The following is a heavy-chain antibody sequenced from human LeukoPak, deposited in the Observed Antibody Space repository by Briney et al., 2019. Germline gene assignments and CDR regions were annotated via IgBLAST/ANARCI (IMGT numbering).Heavy chain of an antibody. CDR3: ARGGYSSSWYWGGLVFDY. Sequence: AASVKVSCKASGYTLNSNGITWVRQAPGQGLEWMGWISAYNANTNFAQELQGRVTMTTDTSTNTAYMELRSLRSDDTAVYYCARGGYSSSWYWGGLVFDYWGQGTLVTVSS. V-gene: IGHV1-18*01. CDR1: GYTLNSNG. J-gene: IGHJ4*02. D-gene: IGHD6-13*01. CDR2: ISAYNANT.